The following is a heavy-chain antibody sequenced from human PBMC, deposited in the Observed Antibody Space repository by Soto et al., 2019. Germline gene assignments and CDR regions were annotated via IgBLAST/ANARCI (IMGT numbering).Heavy chain of an antibody. CDR3: ARDLFRYYDYVWGSYRSHYFDY. CDR2: ISAYNGNT. D-gene: IGHD3-16*02. V-gene: IGHV1-18*01. J-gene: IGHJ4*02. Sequence: QVQLVQSGAEVKKPGASVKVSCKASGYTFTSYGISWVRQAPGQGLEWMGWISAYNGNTNYAQKLQGRVTMTTDTPTSTAYMELRSLRSDDTAVYYCARDLFRYYDYVWGSYRSHYFDYWGQGTLVTVSS. CDR1: GYTFTSYG.